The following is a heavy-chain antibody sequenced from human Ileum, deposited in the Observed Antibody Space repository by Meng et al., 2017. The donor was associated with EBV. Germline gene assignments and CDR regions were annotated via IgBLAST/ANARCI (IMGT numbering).Heavy chain of an antibody. CDR1: NGSVSSYGYY. D-gene: IGHD2-21*02. Sequence: QLHESGPGLVKPSETLSLTCSVSNGSVSSYGYYWTWIRQPPGKGLEWIAYMSYTGSTNYKSTLKSRVTISVDKSKNQFSLKLSSVTAADTAVYYCARERGGGDRGIQWGQGTLVTSPQ. J-gene: IGHJ4*02. V-gene: IGHV4-61*08. CDR3: ARERGGGDRGIQ. CDR2: MSYTGST.